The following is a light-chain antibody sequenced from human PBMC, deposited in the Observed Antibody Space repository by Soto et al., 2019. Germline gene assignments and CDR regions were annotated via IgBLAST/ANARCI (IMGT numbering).Light chain of an antibody. CDR2: EVV. CDR1: KNDVGFYDF. J-gene: IGLJ1*01. CDR3: KSYAVSNTYV. Sequence: QSVLTQPPSASGSPGQSVTISCTGTKNDVGFYDFVSWCQHHPGKAPRLIIYEVVQRPSGVPDRFSGSKSGNTAFLTVSGLQAADEADYFCKSYAVSNTYVFGSGTKVTVL. V-gene: IGLV2-8*01.